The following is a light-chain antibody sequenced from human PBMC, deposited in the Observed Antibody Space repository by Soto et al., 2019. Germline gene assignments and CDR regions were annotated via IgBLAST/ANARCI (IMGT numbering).Light chain of an antibody. CDR3: QQSYITPKT. CDR2: AAS. J-gene: IGKJ1*01. CDR1: QSISSY. Sequence: DLPMTQSPASLSASVGDRVTITCRASQSISSYLSWYQQKPGKAPKLLIYAASSLKSGVPSRFSGSGSGTDFTLTISSLQPEDFATYYCQQSYITPKTFGQGTKVEIK. V-gene: IGKV1-39*01.